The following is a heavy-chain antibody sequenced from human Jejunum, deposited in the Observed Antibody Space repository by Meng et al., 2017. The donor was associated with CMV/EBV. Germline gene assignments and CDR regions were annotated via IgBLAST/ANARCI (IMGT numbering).Heavy chain of an antibody. CDR1: GFAFNNYA. CDR2: ISYDGSNK. CDR3: ARGYNYGPHDY. J-gene: IGHJ4*02. Sequence: CAASGFAFNNYAIHWVRQAPGKGLEWVTLISYDGSNKFYADSVKDRFTISRDNSKNTVYVQMNSLRVEDTAMYFCARGYNYGPHDYWGQGTLVTVSS. D-gene: IGHD5-18*01. V-gene: IGHV3-30-3*01.